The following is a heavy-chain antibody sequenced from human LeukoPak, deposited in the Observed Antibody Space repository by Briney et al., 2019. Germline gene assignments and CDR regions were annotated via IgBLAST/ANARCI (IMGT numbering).Heavy chain of an antibody. Sequence: TGGSLRLSCADSGFTFSSYWMSWVRQAPGKGLEWVANIKQDGSEKYYVDSVKGRFTISRDNAKNSLYLQMNSLRAEDTAVYYCARVSALGESHYGMDVWGQGTTVTVSS. CDR3: ARVSALGESHYGMDV. CDR1: GFTFSSYW. D-gene: IGHD3-10*01. V-gene: IGHV3-7*01. J-gene: IGHJ6*02. CDR2: IKQDGSEK.